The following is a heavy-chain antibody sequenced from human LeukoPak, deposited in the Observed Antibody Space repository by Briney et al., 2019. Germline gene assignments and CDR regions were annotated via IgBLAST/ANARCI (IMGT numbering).Heavy chain of an antibody. D-gene: IGHD3-22*01. CDR1: GDSISSSSYY. V-gene: IGHV4-39*01. CDR3: ARRNSGFALRGYYYYMDV. CDR2: IYYSGST. Sequence: IPSETLSLTCSVSGDSISSSSYYWGWIRQPPGKGLEWIGSIYYSGSTYYNPSLKSRVTISVDTSKNQFSLKLSSVTAADTAVYYCARRNSGFALRGYYYYMDVWGKGTTVTISS. J-gene: IGHJ6*03.